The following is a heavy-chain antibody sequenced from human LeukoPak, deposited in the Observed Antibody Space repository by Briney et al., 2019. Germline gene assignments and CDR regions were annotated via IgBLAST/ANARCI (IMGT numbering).Heavy chain of an antibody. D-gene: IGHD2-2*02. J-gene: IGHJ4*02. CDR3: ARDADVVVPAAIPKIFDY. CDR1: GFTFSSYW. Sequence: GGSLRLSCAASGFTFSSYWMSWVRQAPGKGLEWVANIKQDGSEKYYEDSVKGRFTISRDNAKNSLYLQMNSLRAEDTAVYYCARDADVVVPAAIPKIFDYWGQGTLVTVSS. CDR2: IKQDGSEK. V-gene: IGHV3-7*01.